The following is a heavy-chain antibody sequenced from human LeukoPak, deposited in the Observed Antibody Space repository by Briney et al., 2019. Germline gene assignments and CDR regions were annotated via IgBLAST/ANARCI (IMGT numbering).Heavy chain of an antibody. V-gene: IGHV1-2*02. J-gene: IGHJ5*02. Sequence: ASVKVSCKASGYTFTGYYMHWVRQAPGQGLEWMGWINPNSGGTNYAQKFQGRVTMTRDTSISIAYMELSRLRSDDTAVYYCAREAVIAVAVNWFDPWGQGTLVTVSS. CDR1: GYTFTGYY. CDR3: AREAVIAVAVNWFDP. D-gene: IGHD6-19*01. CDR2: INPNSGGT.